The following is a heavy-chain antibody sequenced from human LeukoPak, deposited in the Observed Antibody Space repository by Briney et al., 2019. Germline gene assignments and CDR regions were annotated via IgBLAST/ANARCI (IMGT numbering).Heavy chain of an antibody. CDR1: GGSSSSNY. CDR2: IYYSGST. D-gene: IGHD2-2*01. CDR3: ATRYCSSTSCYALDY. Sequence: PSETLSLTCTVSGGSSSSNYWSWIRQPPGKGLEWIGYIYYSGSTNYNPSLKSRVTISVDTSKNQFSLKLSSVTAADTAVYYCATRYCSSTSCYALDYWGQGTLVTVSS. J-gene: IGHJ4*02. V-gene: IGHV4-59*12.